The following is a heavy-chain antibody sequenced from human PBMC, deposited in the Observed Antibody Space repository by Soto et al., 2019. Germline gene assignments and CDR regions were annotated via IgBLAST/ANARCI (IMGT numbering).Heavy chain of an antibody. CDR3: ARDRAGSSSGYYYYYTDV. J-gene: IGHJ6*03. CDR1: GGSFSGYY. D-gene: IGHD6-6*01. CDR2: INHSGST. Sequence: QVQLQQWGAGLLKPSETLSLTCAVYGGSFSGYYWSWIRQPPGKGLEWIGEINHSGSTNYNPSLKSRVTISVDTSKNQFSLKLSSVTAADTAVYYCARDRAGSSSGYYYYYTDVWGKGTTVTVSS. V-gene: IGHV4-34*01.